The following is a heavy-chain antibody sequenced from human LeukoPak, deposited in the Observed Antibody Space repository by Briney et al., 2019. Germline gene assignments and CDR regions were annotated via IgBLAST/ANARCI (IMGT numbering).Heavy chain of an antibody. D-gene: IGHD3-10*01. V-gene: IGHV4-59*02. CDR1: GGSVSRYY. Sequence: SETLSLTCTVSGGSVSRYYWSWIRQPPGEALEWIGYIYYSGSTSYNPSLKSRVTISVHPSKNQFSLKLSSVTAADTAVYYCARDSTMVRGVIGYFDCWGQGTLVTVSS. CDR2: IYYSGST. CDR3: ARDSTMVRGVIGYFDC. J-gene: IGHJ4*02.